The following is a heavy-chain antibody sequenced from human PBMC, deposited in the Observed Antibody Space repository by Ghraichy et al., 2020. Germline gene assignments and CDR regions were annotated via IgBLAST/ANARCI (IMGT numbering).Heavy chain of an antibody. D-gene: IGHD1-1*01. Sequence: GESLNISCAASGFSFRSYWMTWVRQAPGKGLEWVANIKIDETEKYYVGSVKGRFTISRDDSKNTLYLQMTSLRVEDTAIYYCAKDLQSYNGIYDPFDTWGRGTMVTVSS. CDR2: IKIDETEK. CDR3: AKDLQSYNGIYDPFDT. J-gene: IGHJ3*02. V-gene: IGHV3-7*03. CDR1: GFSFRSYW.